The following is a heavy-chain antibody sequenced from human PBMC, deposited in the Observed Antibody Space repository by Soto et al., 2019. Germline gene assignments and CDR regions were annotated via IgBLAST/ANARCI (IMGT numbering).Heavy chain of an antibody. CDR2: IYYSGST. CDR3: ARGSPDFWSGYGYYYYGMDV. CDR1: GGSIRSSTYY. D-gene: IGHD3-3*01. Sequence: SETLSLTCTVSGGSIRSSTYYWSWIRQPPGKGLEWIGYIYYSGSTNYNPSLKSRVTISVDTSKNQFSLKLSSVTAADTAVYYCARGSPDFWSGYGYYYYGMDVWGQGTTVTVSS. J-gene: IGHJ6*02. V-gene: IGHV4-61*01.